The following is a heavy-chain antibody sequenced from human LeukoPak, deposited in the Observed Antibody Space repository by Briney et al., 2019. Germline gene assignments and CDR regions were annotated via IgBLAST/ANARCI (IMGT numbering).Heavy chain of an antibody. J-gene: IGHJ3*02. CDR3: AREYLVAVAGDAFDI. CDR1: GYTFTGYY. Sequence: GASVKVSCKASGYTFTGYYMHWVRQAPGQGLEWMGWINPNSGGTNYAQKFQGRVTMTRGTSISTAYMELSRLRSDDTAVYYCAREYLVAVAGDAFDIWGQGTMVTVSS. V-gene: IGHV1-2*02. D-gene: IGHD6-19*01. CDR2: INPNSGGT.